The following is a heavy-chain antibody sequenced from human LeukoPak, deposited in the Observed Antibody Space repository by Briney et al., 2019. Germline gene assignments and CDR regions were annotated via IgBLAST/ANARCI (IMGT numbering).Heavy chain of an antibody. J-gene: IGHJ4*02. D-gene: IGHD6-19*01. CDR1: GGSISSSSYY. CDR2: IYYSGST. CDR3: ARHGVAVAGFFDY. Sequence: SETLSLTCTVSGGSISSSSYYWGWIRQPPGKVLEWIGSIYYSGSTYYNPSLKSRVTISVDTSKNQLSLKLSSVTAADTAVYYCARHGVAVAGFFDYWGQGTLVTVSS. V-gene: IGHV4-39*01.